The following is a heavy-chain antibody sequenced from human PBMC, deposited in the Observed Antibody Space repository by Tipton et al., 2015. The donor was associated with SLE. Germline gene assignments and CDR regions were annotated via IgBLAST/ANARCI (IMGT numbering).Heavy chain of an antibody. CDR2: IYYTGTTT. Sequence: TLSLTCTVSGGSVSSSSKYWAWFRQPPGKGLEWIGSIYYTGTTTYYNSFLKSRVTMSVDTSKNQFSLRLISVIAADTAVYYCARLHGYSYGLNWFDPWGQGTLISVSS. J-gene: IGHJ5*02. CDR3: ARLHGYSYGLNWFDP. D-gene: IGHD5-18*01. V-gene: IGHV4-39*07. CDR1: GGSVSSSSKY.